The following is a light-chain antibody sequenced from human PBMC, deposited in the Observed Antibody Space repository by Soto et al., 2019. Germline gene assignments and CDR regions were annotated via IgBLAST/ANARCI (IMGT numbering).Light chain of an antibody. CDR2: DVS. CDR1: SSDVGGYNY. CDR3: SSYTSSSTSVV. Sequence: QSVLTQPASVSGSPGQSITISCTATSSDVGGYNYVSWYQQHPGKAPKLMIYDVSNRPSGVSNRFSGSTSGNTASLTISGLQAEDEADYYCSSYTSSSTSVVFGGGTKLTVL. V-gene: IGLV2-14*01. J-gene: IGLJ2*01.